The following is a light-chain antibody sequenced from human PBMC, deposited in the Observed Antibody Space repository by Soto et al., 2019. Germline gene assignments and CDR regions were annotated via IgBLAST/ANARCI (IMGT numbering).Light chain of an antibody. CDR1: QGISSA. J-gene: IGKJ5*01. CDR2: DAS. V-gene: IGKV1D-13*01. CDR3: QQFNNYLIT. Sequence: AIQLTQSPSSLSASVGDRVTITCRASQGISSALAWYQQKPGKAPKLLIDDASSLESGAPSRFSGRGSGTDFTLTISSLQPEDFATYYCQQFNNYLITFGQGTRLEIK.